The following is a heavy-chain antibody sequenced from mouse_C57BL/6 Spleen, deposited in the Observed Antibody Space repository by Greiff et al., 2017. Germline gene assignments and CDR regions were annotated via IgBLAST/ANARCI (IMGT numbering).Heavy chain of an antibody. CDR1: GYTFTSYW. Sequence: QVQLKQPGAELVKPGASVKLSCKASGYTFTSYWMQWVKQRPGQGLEWIGEIDPSDSYTNYNQKFKGKATLTVDTSSSTAYMQLSSLTSEDSAVYYCARKGYYDYDVDWYFDVWGTGTTVTVSS. CDR3: ARKGYYDYDVDWYFDV. D-gene: IGHD2-4*01. CDR2: IDPSDSYT. J-gene: IGHJ1*03. V-gene: IGHV1-50*01.